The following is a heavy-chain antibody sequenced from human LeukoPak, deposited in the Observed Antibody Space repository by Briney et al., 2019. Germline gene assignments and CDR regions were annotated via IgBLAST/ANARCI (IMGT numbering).Heavy chain of an antibody. Sequence: GGSLRLSCAAPGFTFSSYSMNWVRQAPGKGLDCVSSISSSRTSTNIYYADSVKGRFTISRDNAKNSLYLQMNSLRAEDTAVYYCARSITTMSGMDVWGQGTTVSVSS. CDR1: GFTFSSYS. V-gene: IGHV3-21*01. J-gene: IGHJ6*02. CDR2: ISSSRTSTNI. CDR3: ARSITTMSGMDV. D-gene: IGHD3-3*01.